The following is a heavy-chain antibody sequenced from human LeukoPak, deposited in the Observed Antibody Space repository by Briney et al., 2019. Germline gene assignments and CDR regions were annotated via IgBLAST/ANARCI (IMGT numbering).Heavy chain of an antibody. CDR1: GFTFSSYS. D-gene: IGHD2-21*02. J-gene: IGHJ3*02. CDR2: ISSSSSYI. V-gene: IGHV3-21*01. Sequence: GGSLRLSCAASGFTFSSYSMNWVRQAPGKGLEWVSSISSSSSYIYYADSVKGRFTISRDNAKNSLYLQMNSLRAEDTAVYYCARDESAYCGGDCYFPGAFDIWGQGTVVTVSS. CDR3: ARDESAYCGGDCYFPGAFDI.